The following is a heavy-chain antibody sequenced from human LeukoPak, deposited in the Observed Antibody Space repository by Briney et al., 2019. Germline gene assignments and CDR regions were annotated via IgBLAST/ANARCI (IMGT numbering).Heavy chain of an antibody. CDR1: GGSISSYY. D-gene: IGHD2-2*01. Sequence: SETLSLTCTVSGGSISSYYWSWIRQPPGKGLEWIGYIYYSGSTNYNPSLKSRVTISVDTSKNQFSLKLSSVTAADTAVYYCARDVGYCSSTSCYLGDDAFDIWGQGTMVTVSS. CDR3: ARDVGYCSSTSCYLGDDAFDI. CDR2: IYYSGST. J-gene: IGHJ3*02. V-gene: IGHV4-59*01.